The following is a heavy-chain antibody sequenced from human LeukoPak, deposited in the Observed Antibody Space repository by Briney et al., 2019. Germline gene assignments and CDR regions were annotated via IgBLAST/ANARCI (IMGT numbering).Heavy chain of an antibody. J-gene: IGHJ4*02. CDR3: ARAGRGTYYYFDV. V-gene: IGHV1-18*01. D-gene: IGHD3-10*01. CDR2: ISGSTGNT. Sequence: VKVSCKASGYLSTRYGFIWVRQAPGHGLQWMGWISGSTGNTNYAQIVQGRVSMTTDTSTNTAYMELRSLTVDDTAVYYCARAGRGTYYYFDVWGQGTLVTVPS. CDR1: GYLSTRYG.